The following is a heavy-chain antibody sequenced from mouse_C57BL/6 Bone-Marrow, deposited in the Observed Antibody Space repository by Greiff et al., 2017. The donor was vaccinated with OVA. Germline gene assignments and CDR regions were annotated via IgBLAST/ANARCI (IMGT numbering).Heavy chain of an antibody. V-gene: IGHV1-15*01. CDR2: IDPETGGT. CDR3: ARAITTGVAPYWGY. CDR1: GYTFTDYE. J-gene: IGHJ2*01. Sequence: QVQLQQSGAELVRPGASVTLSCKASGYTFTDYEMHWVKQTPVHGLEWIGAIDPETGGTAYNQKFKGKAILTAAKSSSTAYMQLNSLTSEDSAVYFCARAITTGVAPYWGYGGKGTTLTV. D-gene: IGHD1-1*01.